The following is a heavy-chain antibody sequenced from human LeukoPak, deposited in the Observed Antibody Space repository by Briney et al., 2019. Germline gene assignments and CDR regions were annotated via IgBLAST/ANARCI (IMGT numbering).Heavy chain of an antibody. CDR3: ARASGTSAGLRY. CDR2: TYYRSKWYD. CDR1: GDSVSSNSDT. D-gene: IGHD3-10*01. V-gene: IGHV6-1*01. J-gene: IGHJ4*02. Sequence: SQTLSLICAISGDSVSSNSDTWNWIRQSPSRGLEWLGRTYYRSKWYDDYAVSVKSRITINPDTSRNQFSLQLDSVTPEDTAVYYCARASGTSAGLRYWGQGALVTVSS.